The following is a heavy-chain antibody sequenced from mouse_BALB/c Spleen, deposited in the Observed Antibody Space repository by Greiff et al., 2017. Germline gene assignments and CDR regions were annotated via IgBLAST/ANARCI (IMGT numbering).Heavy chain of an antibody. D-gene: IGHD2-1*01. CDR3: ARGTVTYAMDY. CDR1: GFTFSSYG. CDR2: ISSGGSYT. J-gene: IGHJ4*01. Sequence: EVKLMESGGDLVKPGGSLKLSCAASGFTFSSYGMSWVRQTPDKRLEWVATISSGGSYTYYPDSVKGRFTISRDNAKNTLYLQMSSLKSEDTAMYYCARGTVTYAMDYWGQGTAVTVSA. V-gene: IGHV5-6*02.